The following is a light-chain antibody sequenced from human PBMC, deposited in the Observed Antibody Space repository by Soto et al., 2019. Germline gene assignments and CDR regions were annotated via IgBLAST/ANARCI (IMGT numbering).Light chain of an antibody. CDR3: QQYNNFPQT. CDR1: QSVSTN. J-gene: IGKJ2*01. Sequence: EIVMTQSPATLSASLGERATLSCRASQSVSTNLAWYQQKPGQAPRLLIYSVSTRATGVPSRFSGSGSGTEFTLTISGLQPEDFAAYYCQQYNNFPQTFGQGTRLEIK. V-gene: IGKV3-15*01. CDR2: SVS.